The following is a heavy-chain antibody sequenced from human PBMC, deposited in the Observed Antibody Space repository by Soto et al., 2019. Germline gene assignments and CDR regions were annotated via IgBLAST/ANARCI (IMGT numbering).Heavy chain of an antibody. Sequence: QVKLVESGGGVVQPGRSLRLSCAASGFTFSNYGMHWVRQAPGKGLEWVAVIWYDGSDKYYADSVKGRFTISRDNSMNTLYLHMSSLRAEDTAVYYCARDVCTSCSTPRGLDYWGQGTLVTVSS. V-gene: IGHV3-33*01. CDR2: IWYDGSDK. CDR1: GFTFSNYG. D-gene: IGHD2-2*01. J-gene: IGHJ4*02. CDR3: ARDVCTSCSTPRGLDY.